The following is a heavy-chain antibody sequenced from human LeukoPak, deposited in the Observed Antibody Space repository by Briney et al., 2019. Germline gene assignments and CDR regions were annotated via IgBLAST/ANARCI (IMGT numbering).Heavy chain of an antibody. Sequence: GGSLRLSCAASGFTSSSYGMHWVRQAPGKGLEWVAVIWYDGSNKYYADSVKGRFTISRDNSKNTLYLQMNSLRAEDTAVYYCARDEYLVVVTSDAFDIWGQGTMVTVSS. D-gene: IGHD3-22*01. CDR2: IWYDGSNK. CDR3: ARDEYLVVVTSDAFDI. V-gene: IGHV3-33*01. CDR1: GFTSSSYG. J-gene: IGHJ3*02.